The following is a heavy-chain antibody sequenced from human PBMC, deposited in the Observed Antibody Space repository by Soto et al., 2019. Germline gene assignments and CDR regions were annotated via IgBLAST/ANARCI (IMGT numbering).Heavy chain of an antibody. Sequence: GASVKVSCKASGYTFTSYDINWVRQATGQGLEWMGWMNPNSGNTGYAQKFQGRVTMTRNTSISTAYMELSSLRSEDTAVYYCARYKAFYDILIGYYPTSSLDYWGPGTVVTFSS. CDR3: ARYKAFYDILIGYYPTSSLDY. J-gene: IGHJ4*02. CDR2: MNPNSGNT. V-gene: IGHV1-8*01. CDR1: GYTFTSYD. D-gene: IGHD3-9*01.